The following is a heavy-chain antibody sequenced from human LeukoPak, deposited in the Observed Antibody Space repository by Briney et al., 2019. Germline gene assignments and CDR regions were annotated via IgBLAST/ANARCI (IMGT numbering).Heavy chain of an antibody. J-gene: IGHJ5*02. V-gene: IGHV1-8*03. Sequence: GASVKVSCNASGYTFINYDINWVRQATGQGLEWMGWMDPNSGNTGYAQKFQGRVTITRNTSINTAYMELSSLSSEDTAIYYCARMNKSGVNNWFDPWGQGTLVTVSS. CDR2: MDPNSGNT. CDR1: GYTFINYD. D-gene: IGHD2-8*01. CDR3: ARMNKSGVNNWFDP.